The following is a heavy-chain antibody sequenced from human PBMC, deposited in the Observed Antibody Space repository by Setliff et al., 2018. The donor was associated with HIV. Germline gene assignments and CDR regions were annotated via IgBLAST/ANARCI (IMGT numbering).Heavy chain of an antibody. CDR3: ARHRGVRGSTGWFGITWFDP. CDR2: ISYSGDT. Sequence: LSLTCTVAGGPINSFNYYWGWLRQPPGKGLEWIASISYSGDTYYKASLKSRLNISADTSKNQISLNFTSVTAADTAVYFCARHRGVRGSTGWFGITWFDPWGQGALVTVSS. CDR1: GGPINSFNYY. V-gene: IGHV4-39*01. D-gene: IGHD6-19*01. J-gene: IGHJ5*02.